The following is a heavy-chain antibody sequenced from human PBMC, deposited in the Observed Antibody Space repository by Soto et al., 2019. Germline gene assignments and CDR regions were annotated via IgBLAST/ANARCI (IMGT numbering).Heavy chain of an antibody. D-gene: IGHD6-13*01. CDR3: ATSYGNAWYTY. V-gene: IGHV1-69*02. J-gene: IGHJ4*02. CDR1: GGTFSSYT. CDR2: IIPILGIA. Sequence: SVKVSCKASGGTFSSYTISWVRQAPGQGLEWMGRIIPILGIANYAQKFQGRVTITADKSTSTAYMELTSVTVADTAVYYCATSYGNAWYTYWGQGTQVTVSS.